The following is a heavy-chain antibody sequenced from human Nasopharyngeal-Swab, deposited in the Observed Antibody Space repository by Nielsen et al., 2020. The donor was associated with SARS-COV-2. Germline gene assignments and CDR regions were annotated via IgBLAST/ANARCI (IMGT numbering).Heavy chain of an antibody. D-gene: IGHD2-8*01. CDR3: AKELARAYLDYYFDY. CDR2: ISYDGSNK. J-gene: IGHJ4*02. V-gene: IGHV3-30*18. Sequence: VRQAPGKGLEWVAVISYDGSNKYYADSVKGRFTISRDNSKNTLYLQMNSLRAEDTAVYYCAKELARAYLDYYFDYWGQGTLVTASS.